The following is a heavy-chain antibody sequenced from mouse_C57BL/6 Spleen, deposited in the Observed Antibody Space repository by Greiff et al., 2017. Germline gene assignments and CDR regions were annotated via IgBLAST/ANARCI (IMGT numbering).Heavy chain of an antibody. Sequence: EVHLVESGGGLVKPGGSLKLSCAASGFTFSSYAMSWVRQTPEKRLEWVATISDGGSYTYYPDNVKGRFTISRDKAKNNLYLQMSHLKSEDTAMYYCAREGDYAMDYWGQGTSVTVSS. V-gene: IGHV5-4*01. CDR3: AREGDYAMDY. CDR2: ISDGGSYT. CDR1: GFTFSSYA. J-gene: IGHJ4*01.